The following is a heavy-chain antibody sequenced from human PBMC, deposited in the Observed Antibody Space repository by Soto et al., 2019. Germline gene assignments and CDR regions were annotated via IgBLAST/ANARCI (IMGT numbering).Heavy chain of an antibody. J-gene: IGHJ6*02. CDR2: IVVGSGNT. V-gene: IGHV1-58*01. Sequence: ASVKVSCKASGFTFTSSAVQWVRQARGQRLEWIGWIVVGSGNTNYAQKFQERVTITRDMSTSTAYMELSSLRSEDTAVYYCAADGSGSYSGDYYYYGMDVWGQGXTVTVYS. CDR3: AADGSGSYSGDYYYYGMDV. D-gene: IGHD1-26*01. CDR1: GFTFTSSA.